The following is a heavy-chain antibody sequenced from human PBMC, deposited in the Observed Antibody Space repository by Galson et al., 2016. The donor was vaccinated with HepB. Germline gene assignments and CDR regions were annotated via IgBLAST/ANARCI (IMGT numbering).Heavy chain of an antibody. Sequence: SLRLSCAATGFTFTNHAIHWVRQAPGEGLEWVSVVWSDARNKYYAASVKGRFTISRDDSNNTMLLQMNTLRVEDTAVYYCASDIGHDRTWQYCFDSWGQGTLVTVSS. CDR1: GFTFTNHA. CDR3: ASDIGHDRTWQYCFDS. J-gene: IGHJ4*02. CDR2: VWSDARNK. V-gene: IGHV3-33*01. D-gene: IGHD2-15*01.